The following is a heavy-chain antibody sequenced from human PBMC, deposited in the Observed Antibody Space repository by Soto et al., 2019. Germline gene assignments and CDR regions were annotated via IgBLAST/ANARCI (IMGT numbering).Heavy chain of an antibody. CDR3: TRWDGRCSGGSCFFDS. Sequence: SGGSLRLSCLASGFSLTPYWMSWVRQTPGKGLEWVAKINEDGSKRDYMESVEGRFTISRDNAKNSVSLQMDSLRVDDTAMYYCTRWDGRCSGGSCFFDSWGQGTLVTVSS. CDR2: INEDGSKR. D-gene: IGHD2-15*01. V-gene: IGHV3-7*01. J-gene: IGHJ4*02. CDR1: GFSLTPYW.